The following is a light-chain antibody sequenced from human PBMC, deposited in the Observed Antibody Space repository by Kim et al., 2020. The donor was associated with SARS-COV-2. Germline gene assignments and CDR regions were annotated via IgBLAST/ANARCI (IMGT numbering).Light chain of an antibody. V-gene: IGKV1-5*03. Sequence: DVQMTQSPSDLSASVGDRVTIACRASQNVNVWLAWYQQKPGKAPKLLIYKASNLGSGVPSRFSGSGSGTQFTLTINSLQPDDSATYYCQQYNTYPVTFGQGTKVDIK. CDR3: QQYNTYPVT. J-gene: IGKJ1*01. CDR1: QNVNVW. CDR2: KAS.